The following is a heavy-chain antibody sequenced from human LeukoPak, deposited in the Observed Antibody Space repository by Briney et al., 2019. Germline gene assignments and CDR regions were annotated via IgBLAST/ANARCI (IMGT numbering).Heavy chain of an antibody. D-gene: IGHD1-14*01. CDR3: ARGPGPGYLEPNFDY. V-gene: IGHV1-8*03. CDR2: INPNSGNT. Sequence: ASVKVSCKASGYTFTGYYIHWVRRAPGQGLEWMGWINPNSGNTGYAQKFQGRVTITRNTSISTAYMELSSLRSEDTAVYYCARGPGPGYLEPNFDYWGQGTLVTVSS. CDR1: GYTFTGYY. J-gene: IGHJ4*02.